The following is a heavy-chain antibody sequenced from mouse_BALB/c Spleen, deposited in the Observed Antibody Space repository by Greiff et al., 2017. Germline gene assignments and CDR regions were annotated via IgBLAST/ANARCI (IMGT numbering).Heavy chain of an antibody. CDR3: ARSVRKNFDY. Sequence: VQLKESGPELMKPGASVKISCKASGYSFTSYYMHWVKQSHGKSLEWIGYIDPFNGGTSYNQKFKGKATLTVDKSSSTAYMHLSSLTSEDSAVYYCARSVRKNFDYWGQGTTLTVSS. CDR1: GYSFTSYY. D-gene: IGHD2-14*01. CDR2: IDPFNGGT. V-gene: IGHV1S135*01. J-gene: IGHJ2*01.